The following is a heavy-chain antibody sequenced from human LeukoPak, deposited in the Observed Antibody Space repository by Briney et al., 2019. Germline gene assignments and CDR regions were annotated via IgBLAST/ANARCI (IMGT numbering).Heavy chain of an antibody. CDR3: ARAARGPAAMDY. V-gene: IGHV1-2*02. D-gene: IGHD2-2*01. Sequence: GASVKVSCKASGYTFTGYYMHWVRQAPGQGLEWLGWLNPNTGGTNYAQKFQGRVTMTRDTSISTVYMELSRLRSDDTAVYYCARAARGPAAMDYWGQGTLVTVSS. CDR1: GYTFTGYY. CDR2: LNPNTGGT. J-gene: IGHJ4*02.